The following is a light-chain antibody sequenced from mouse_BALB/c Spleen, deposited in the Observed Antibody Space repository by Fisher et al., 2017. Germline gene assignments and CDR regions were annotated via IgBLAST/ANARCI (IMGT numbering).Light chain of an antibody. J-gene: IGKJ5*01. CDR3: QQYSGYPLT. CDR2: DTS. CDR1: SSVSY. Sequence: IVITQTPAIMSASPGEKVTMTCSASSSVSYMYWYQQKPRSSPKPWIYDTSKLASGVPARFSGSGSGTSYSLTISSMEAEDAATYYCQQYSGYPLTFGAGTKLELK. V-gene: IGKV4-68*01.